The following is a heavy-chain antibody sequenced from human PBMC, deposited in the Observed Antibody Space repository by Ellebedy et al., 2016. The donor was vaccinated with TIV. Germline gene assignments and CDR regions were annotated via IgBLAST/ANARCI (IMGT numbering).Heavy chain of an antibody. Sequence: GESLKISCTASGFTFGDYAMNWVRQAPGTGLEWVARIKTNPERGTTDYAAFVKGRFTIWRDDSKNTLYLEMNSLKTEDTAVYYCTTGSVEGYWGQGTLVTVSP. CDR1: GFTFGDYA. CDR3: TTGSVEGY. D-gene: IGHD5-24*01. CDR2: IKTNPERGTT. V-gene: IGHV3-15*07. J-gene: IGHJ4*02.